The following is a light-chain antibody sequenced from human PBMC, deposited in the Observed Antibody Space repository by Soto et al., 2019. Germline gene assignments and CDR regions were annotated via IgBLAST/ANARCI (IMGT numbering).Light chain of an antibody. Sequence: QSALTQPASVSGSPGQSITISCTGTSSDVGGYNYVSWYQQYPGKAPKLMIYDVSNRPSGVSNRFSGSKSGNTASLTISGLQAEDEADYYCRSYTSSITLVFGGGTKLTVL. V-gene: IGLV2-14*01. J-gene: IGLJ2*01. CDR1: SSDVGGYNY. CDR3: RSYTSSITLV. CDR2: DVS.